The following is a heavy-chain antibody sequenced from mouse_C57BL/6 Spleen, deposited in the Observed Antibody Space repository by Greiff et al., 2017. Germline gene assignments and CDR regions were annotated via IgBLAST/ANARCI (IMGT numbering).Heavy chain of an antibody. CDR1: GFTFSSYA. V-gene: IGHV5-9-1*02. D-gene: IGHD2-4*01. Sequence: EVQRVESGEGLVKPGGSLKLSCAASGFTFSSYAMSWVRQTPEKRLEWVAYISSGGDYLYYADTVTGRFTISRDNARNTLYLQMSSLKSEDTAMYYCTRYDYDGVDCWGQGTTLTVSS. J-gene: IGHJ2*01. CDR2: ISSGGDYL. CDR3: TRYDYDGVDC.